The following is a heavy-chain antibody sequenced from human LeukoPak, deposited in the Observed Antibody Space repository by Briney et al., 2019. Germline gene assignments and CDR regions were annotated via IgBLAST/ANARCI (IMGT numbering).Heavy chain of an antibody. D-gene: IGHD2-21*02. J-gene: IGHJ4*02. V-gene: IGHV3-23*01. CDR1: GFTVSSNY. CDR2: ISGRGAGT. CDR3: AKTGGSDFYYFDY. Sequence: GGSLRLSCAASGFTVSSNYMSWVRQAPGKGLEWVSAISGRGAGTYYADSVKGRFTISRDNSKNTLYLQMNSLRAEDTALYYCAKTGGSDFYYFDYWGQGTLVTVSS.